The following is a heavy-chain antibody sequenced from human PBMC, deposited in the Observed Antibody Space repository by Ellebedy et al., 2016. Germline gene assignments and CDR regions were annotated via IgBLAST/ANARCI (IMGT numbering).Heavy chain of an antibody. CDR3: ARDDYYGSGSYYNVWYFDL. V-gene: IGHV1-24*01. J-gene: IGHJ2*01. CDR1: GYTLTELS. D-gene: IGHD3-10*01. CDR2: FDPEDGET. Sequence: ASVKVSCXVSGYTLTELSMHWVRQAPGKGLEWMGGFDPEDGETIYAQKFQGRVTMTEDTSTDTAYMELSSLRAEDTAVYYCARDDYYGSGSYYNVWYFDLWGRGTLVTVSS.